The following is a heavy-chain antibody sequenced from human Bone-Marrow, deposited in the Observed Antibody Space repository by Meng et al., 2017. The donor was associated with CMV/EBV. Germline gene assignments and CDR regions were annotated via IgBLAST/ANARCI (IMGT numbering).Heavy chain of an antibody. Sequence: SGFTFSSYAMSWVCQAPGKGLEWVSAISGSGGSTYYADSVKGRFTISRDNSKNTLYLQMNSLRAEDTAVYYCAKGSVVRGVIIFDYWGQGTLVTVSS. CDR2: ISGSGGST. CDR1: GFTFSSYA. CDR3: AKGSVVRGVIIFDY. D-gene: IGHD3-10*01. V-gene: IGHV3-23*01. J-gene: IGHJ4*02.